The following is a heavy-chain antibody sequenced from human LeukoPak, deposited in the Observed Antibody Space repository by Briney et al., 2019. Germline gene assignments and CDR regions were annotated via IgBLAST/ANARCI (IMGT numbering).Heavy chain of an antibody. D-gene: IGHD3-22*01. J-gene: IGHJ3*02. CDR3: ARTPDHYDSSGYLIPHAFDI. V-gene: IGHV4-30-2*01. CDR1: GGSISSGGYS. CDR2: IYHSGST. Sequence: SETLSLTCAVSGGSISSGGYSWSWIRQPPGKGLEWSGYIYHSGSTYYNPSLKSRVTISVDRSKNQFSLKLSSVTPADTAVYYCARTPDHYDSSGYLIPHAFDIWGQRTMVTVSS.